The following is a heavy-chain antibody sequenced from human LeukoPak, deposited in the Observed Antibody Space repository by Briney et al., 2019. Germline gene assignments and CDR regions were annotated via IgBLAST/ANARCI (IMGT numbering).Heavy chain of an antibody. D-gene: IGHD1-26*01. CDR2: IYYSGRT. Sequence: SETLSLTCTVSGGSISSYHGCWIRQPPGKGLECIGYIYYSGRTNYNPSLKSRVTISVDTSKNQFSLTQISVTAADTAVYDCARGGGSYDLDYWGQGTLVTVSS. CDR1: GGSISSYH. J-gene: IGHJ4*02. CDR3: ARGGGSYDLDY. V-gene: IGHV4-59*01.